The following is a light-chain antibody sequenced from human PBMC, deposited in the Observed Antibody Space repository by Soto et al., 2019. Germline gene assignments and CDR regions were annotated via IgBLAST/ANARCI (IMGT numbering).Light chain of an antibody. V-gene: IGKV3-20*01. CDR2: DTS. J-gene: IGKJ1*01. CDR3: QQCGSSPS. CDR1: QSVSSSY. Sequence: EIVLTQSPGTLSLSPGERATLSCRASQSVSSSYLAWYQQKPGQAPRLRIYDTSSRATGIPDRFSGSGSGTDFTLAISSLEPEDFAVYYCQQCGSSPSFGQGTKVELK.